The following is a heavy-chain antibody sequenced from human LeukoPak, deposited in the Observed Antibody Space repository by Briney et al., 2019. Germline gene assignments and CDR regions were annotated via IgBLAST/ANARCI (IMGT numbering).Heavy chain of an antibody. CDR3: ASSRGYSYSYGWFDP. Sequence: SETLSLTCTVSGGSISSYYWSWIRQPPGKGLEWIGYLYYSGTTNYNPSLKSRVTISVDTSKNQFSLKLSSVTAADTAVYYCASSRGYSYSYGWFDPWGQGTLVTVSS. CDR1: GGSISSYY. D-gene: IGHD5-18*01. J-gene: IGHJ5*02. CDR2: LYYSGTT. V-gene: IGHV4-59*01.